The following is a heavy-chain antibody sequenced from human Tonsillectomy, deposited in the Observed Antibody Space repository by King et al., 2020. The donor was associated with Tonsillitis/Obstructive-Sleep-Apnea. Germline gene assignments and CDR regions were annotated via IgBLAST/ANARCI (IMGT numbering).Heavy chain of an antibody. CDR1: GLTFSDAW. CDR2: IKSKTDGGTT. J-gene: IGHJ4*02. V-gene: IGHV3-15*01. Sequence: QLVQSGGGLVKPGGSLRLSCEASGLTFSDAWMTWVRQAPGKGLEWVGRIKSKTDGGTTDYAVPVKGRFTISRDESMNTLSLQMNSLKIEDTAVCYCRSTVPGTGLDYWAQGILVTVSS. D-gene: IGHD1-7*01. CDR3: RSTVPGTGLDY.